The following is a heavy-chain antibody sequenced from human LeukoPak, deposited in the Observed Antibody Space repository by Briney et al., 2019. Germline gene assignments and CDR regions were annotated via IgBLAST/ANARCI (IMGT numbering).Heavy chain of an antibody. J-gene: IGHJ6*03. CDR1: GFTFSSYW. CDR3: ARARCSSTSCYDYYYMDV. V-gene: IGHV3-7*01. CDR2: IKQDGSEK. Sequence: GGSLRLSCAASGFTFSSYWMSWVRQAPGKGLGWVANIKQDGSEKYYVDSVKGRFTISRDNAKNSLYLQMNSLRAEDTAVYYCARARCSSTSCYDYYYMDVWGKGTTVTVSS. D-gene: IGHD2-2*01.